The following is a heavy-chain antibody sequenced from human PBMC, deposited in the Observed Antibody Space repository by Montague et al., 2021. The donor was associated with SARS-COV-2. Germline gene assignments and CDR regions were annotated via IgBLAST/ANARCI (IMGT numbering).Heavy chain of an antibody. CDR3: ARESSSRHGMDV. V-gene: IGHV3-48*03. CDR2: ISSGGRAI. J-gene: IGHJ6*02. Sequence: SLRLSCAVSGFTFSSYEMNWVRQAPGKGLEWVSYISSGGRAIYYADSVKGRFTLSRDNAKNSLSLQMNSLRAEDTAVYYCARESSSRHGMDVWGHGTTVTVSS. CDR1: GFTFSSYE. D-gene: IGHD6-13*01.